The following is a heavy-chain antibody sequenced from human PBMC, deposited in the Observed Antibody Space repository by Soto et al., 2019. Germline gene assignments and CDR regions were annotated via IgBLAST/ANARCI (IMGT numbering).Heavy chain of an antibody. Sequence: EVQLLESGGGLVQPGGSLRLACVASGFTFSRYGMTWVRQAPGKGLEWVSSISDSGGDTYYADSVKGRFTTSRDNSKNTLYLQMNGLRAADTAIYYCPKRVEFSRSTHDFDHWGQGTLVTVS. CDR2: ISDSGGDT. V-gene: IGHV3-23*01. CDR3: PKRVEFSRSTHDFDH. D-gene: IGHD3-10*01. CDR1: GFTFSRYG. J-gene: IGHJ4*02.